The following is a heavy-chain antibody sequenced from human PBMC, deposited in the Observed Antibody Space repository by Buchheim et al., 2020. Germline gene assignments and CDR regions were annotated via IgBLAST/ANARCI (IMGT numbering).Heavy chain of an antibody. CDR3: SLSRKDFWSGSYFDY. Sequence: QLQLQESGPGLVKPSETLSLTCTVSGGSISSSSYYWGWIRQPPGKGLEWIGSIYYSGSTYYNPSLKSRGPISVDTSKNQFTLKLSSVTAADTAVYYCSLSRKDFWSGSYFDYWGQGTL. D-gene: IGHD3-3*01. CDR1: GGSISSSSYY. J-gene: IGHJ4*02. V-gene: IGHV4-39*07. CDR2: IYYSGST.